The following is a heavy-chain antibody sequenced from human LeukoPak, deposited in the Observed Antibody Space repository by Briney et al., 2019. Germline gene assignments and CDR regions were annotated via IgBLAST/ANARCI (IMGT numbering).Heavy chain of an antibody. D-gene: IGHD3-9*01. Sequence: SETLSLTCTVSGGSISSSSYYWGWIRQPPGKGLEWIGSIYYSGSTYYNPSLKSRVTISVDTSKNQFSLKLSSVTAADTAVYYCARHERLLRYFDWLSPSWFDPWGQGTLVTVSS. J-gene: IGHJ5*02. CDR1: GGSISSSSYY. CDR3: ARHERLLRYFDWLSPSWFDP. V-gene: IGHV4-39*07. CDR2: IYYSGST.